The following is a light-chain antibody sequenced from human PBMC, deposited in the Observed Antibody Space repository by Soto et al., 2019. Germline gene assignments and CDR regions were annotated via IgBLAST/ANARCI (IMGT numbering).Light chain of an antibody. V-gene: IGKV3-11*01. CDR3: QQRYNWPRT. J-gene: IGKJ1*01. CDR2: DVS. Sequence: DIVLTQSPAILSLSPRERATLSCRASEDVGNSLAWYQQRPGQSPRLLIYDVSNRATGIPSRFSGSDSGADFTLTISSLEPDDFAIYYCQQRYNWPRTFGQGTRVEI. CDR1: EDVGNS.